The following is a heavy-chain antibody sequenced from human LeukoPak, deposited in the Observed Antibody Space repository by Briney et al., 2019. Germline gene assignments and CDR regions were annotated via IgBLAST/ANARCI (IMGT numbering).Heavy chain of an antibody. CDR2: INHSGST. V-gene: IGHV4-34*01. CDR1: GFTFSSYA. Sequence: GSLRLSCAASGFTFSSYAMSWVRQPPGKGLEWIGEINHSGSTNYNPSLKSRVTISVDTSKNQFSLKLSSVTAADTAVYYCARGGADYVWGSYRSHFDYWGQGTLVTVSS. CDR3: ARGGADYVWGSYRSHFDY. D-gene: IGHD3-16*02. J-gene: IGHJ4*02.